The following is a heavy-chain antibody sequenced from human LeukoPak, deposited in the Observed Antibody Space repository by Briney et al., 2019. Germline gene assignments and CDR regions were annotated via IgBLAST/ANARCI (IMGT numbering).Heavy chain of an antibody. J-gene: IGHJ4*02. CDR2: ISSSSSYI. V-gene: IGHV3-21*05. CDR1: GFTFSSYS. CDR3: ARDRGEYYYDSSGPSGDY. Sequence: GGSLRLSCAASGFTFSSYSMNWVRQAPGKGLEWVSYISSSSSYIYYADSVKGRFTISRDNAKNSLYLQMNSLRAEDTAVYYCARDRGEYYYDSSGPSGDYWGQGTLVTVSS. D-gene: IGHD3-22*01.